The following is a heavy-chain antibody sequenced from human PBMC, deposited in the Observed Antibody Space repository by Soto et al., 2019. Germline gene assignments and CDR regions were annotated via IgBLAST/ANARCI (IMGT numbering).Heavy chain of an antibody. CDR3: ARRGSSYYFHDAFDI. J-gene: IGHJ3*02. Sequence: PSETLSLTCTVSGGSISSYYWSWIRQPPWKGLEWIGYIYYSGSTNYNPSLKSRVTISVDTSKNQFSLKLSSVTAADTAVYYCARRGSSYYFHDAFDIWGQGTMVTVSS. D-gene: IGHD3-22*01. V-gene: IGHV4-59*01. CDR2: IYYSGST. CDR1: GGSISSYY.